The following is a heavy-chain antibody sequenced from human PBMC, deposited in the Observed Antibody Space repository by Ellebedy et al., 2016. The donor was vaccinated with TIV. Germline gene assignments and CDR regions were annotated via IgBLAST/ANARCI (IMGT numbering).Heavy chain of an antibody. J-gene: IGHJ4*02. CDR1: GFTFSNYW. CDR2: INSDGSTT. CDR3: ARGGDWYYDSSGYPDY. Sequence: GGSLRLXXAASGFTFSNYWLHWVRQAPGKGLVWVSRINSDGSTTSYADSVKGRFTTSRDNTKNTLYLQMNSLRAEDTAVYYCARGGDWYYDSSGYPDYWGQGTLVTVSS. V-gene: IGHV3-74*01. D-gene: IGHD3-22*01.